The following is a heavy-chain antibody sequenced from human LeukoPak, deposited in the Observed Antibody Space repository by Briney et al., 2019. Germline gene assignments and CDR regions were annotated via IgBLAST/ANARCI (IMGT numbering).Heavy chain of an antibody. V-gene: IGHV3-21*01. CDR1: GFTFSSYS. Sequence: GGSLRLSCAASGFTFSSYSMNWVRQAPGKGLEWVSSISSGSSYIYYADSVKGRFTISRDNAKNSLYLHMNSLRAEDTAVYYCARTRETYYYDSSGYYYEDYFDYWGQGTLVTVSS. D-gene: IGHD3-22*01. J-gene: IGHJ4*02. CDR2: ISSGSSYI. CDR3: ARTRETYYYDSSGYYYEDYFDY.